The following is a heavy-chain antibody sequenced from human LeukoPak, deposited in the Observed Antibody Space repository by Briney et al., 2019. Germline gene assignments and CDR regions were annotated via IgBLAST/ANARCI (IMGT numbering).Heavy chain of an antibody. V-gene: IGHV3-7*04. D-gene: IGHD3-16*02. CDR1: GFTFTDSW. CDR3: ARVRYGNYFDY. Sequence: GGSLRLSCAASGFTFTDSWMSWVRQPPGKGLEGVGNIKPDGTEKYYVDSLKGRFTVSRDNAKNSLYLQMSSLRAEDTAVYYCARVRYGNYFDYWGQGTLVTVSS. J-gene: IGHJ4*02. CDR2: IKPDGTEK.